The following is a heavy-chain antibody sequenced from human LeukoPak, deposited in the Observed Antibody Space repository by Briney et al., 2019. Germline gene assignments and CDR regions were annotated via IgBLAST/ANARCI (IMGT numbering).Heavy chain of an antibody. Sequence: GSLRLSCAASGFTFSSYSMNWVRQPPGKGLEWIGNIYYSGTTHYNPSLKSRVTISVDTSKNQFSLKLRSVTAADTAVYYCARLLHYWGQGTLVTVSS. CDR1: GFTFSSYSMN. CDR3: ARLLHY. V-gene: IGHV4-59*08. J-gene: IGHJ4*02. CDR2: IYYSGTT. D-gene: IGHD5-18*01.